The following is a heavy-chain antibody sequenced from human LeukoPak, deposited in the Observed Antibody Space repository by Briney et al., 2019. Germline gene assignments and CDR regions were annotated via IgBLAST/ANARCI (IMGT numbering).Heavy chain of an antibody. CDR1: GFTFSSYS. CDR2: IKSKTDGGTT. Sequence: TGGSLRLSCAASGFTFSSYSINWVRQAPGKGLEWVGRIKSKTDGGTTDYAAPVKGRFTISRDDSKNTLYLQMNSLKTEDAAVYYCIKDNGYLQYWGQGTLVTVSS. V-gene: IGHV3-15*01. CDR3: IKDNGYLQY. J-gene: IGHJ1*01.